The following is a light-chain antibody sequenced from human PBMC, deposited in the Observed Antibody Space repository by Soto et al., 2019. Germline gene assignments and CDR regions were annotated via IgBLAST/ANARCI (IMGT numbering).Light chain of an antibody. Sequence: QSVLTQPASVSGSPGQSVTISCAGTSGDVGGYNYVSWYQQHPGKAPKLMIHAVTNRPSGVSNRFSGSKSGNTASLTISSLRAEDEADYYCCSYTGASTYVFGTGTKLTVL. J-gene: IGLJ1*01. V-gene: IGLV2-14*01. CDR3: CSYTGASTYV. CDR2: AVT. CDR1: SGDVGGYNY.